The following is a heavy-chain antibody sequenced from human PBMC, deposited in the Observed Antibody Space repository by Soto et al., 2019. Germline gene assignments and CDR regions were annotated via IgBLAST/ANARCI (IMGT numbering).Heavy chain of an antibody. CDR3: ARDLGGSGNPPHHVGYYYYYYGMDV. J-gene: IGHJ6*02. CDR2: ISYDGSNK. Sequence: QVQLVEAGGGVVQPGRSLRLSCAASGFTFSSYAIHWVRQAPGKGLEWVAVISYDGSNKYYADSVKGRFTISRDNSKNTLCLKMNSLRAEGTAVYYCARDLGGSGNPPHHVGYYYYYYGMDVWGQGTTVTVSS. D-gene: IGHD3-10*01. V-gene: IGHV3-30-3*01. CDR1: GFTFSSYA.